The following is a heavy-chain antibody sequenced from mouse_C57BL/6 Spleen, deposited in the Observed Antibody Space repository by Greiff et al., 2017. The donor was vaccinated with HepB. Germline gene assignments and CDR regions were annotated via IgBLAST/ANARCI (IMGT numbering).Heavy chain of an antibody. CDR1: GYTFTDYY. CDR3: AAHYFY. J-gene: IGHJ2*01. Sequence: EVQLQQSGPELVKPGASVKISCKASGYTFTDYYMNWVKQSHGKSLEWIGDINPNNGGTSYNQKFKGKATLTVDQSSSTAYMELRSLTSEDSAVYYCAAHYFYWGQGTTLTVSS. V-gene: IGHV1-26*01. D-gene: IGHD1-1*01. CDR2: INPNNGGT.